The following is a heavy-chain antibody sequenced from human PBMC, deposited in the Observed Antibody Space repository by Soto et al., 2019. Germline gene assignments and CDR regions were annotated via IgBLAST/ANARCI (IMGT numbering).Heavy chain of an antibody. Sequence: PGGSLRLSCAASGFTFDDYGMSWVRQAPGKGLEWVAVISYDGSNKYYADSVKGRFTISRDNSKNTLYLQMNSLRAEDTAVYYCAKDLAPYYYDSSGYPPPLFDYWGQGTLVPVSS. D-gene: IGHD3-22*01. CDR2: ISYDGSNK. J-gene: IGHJ4*02. V-gene: IGHV3-30*18. CDR1: GFTFDDYG. CDR3: AKDLAPYYYDSSGYPPPLFDY.